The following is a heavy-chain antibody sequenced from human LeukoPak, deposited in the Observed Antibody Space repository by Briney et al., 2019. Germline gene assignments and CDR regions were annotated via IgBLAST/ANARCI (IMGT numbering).Heavy chain of an antibody. CDR2: IQSKTDGGTT. Sequence: PGGSLRLSCAASGITFSNAWMSWVRQAPGKGLEWVGCIQSKTDGGTTEYAAPVKGRFTISRDDSKNTLYLQMNSLKSEDTAVYYCTTDFRPPAMVRGSGFDPWGQGTLVTVSS. V-gene: IGHV3-15*05. J-gene: IGHJ5*02. CDR1: GITFSNAW. D-gene: IGHD3-10*01. CDR3: TTDFRPPAMVRGSGFDP.